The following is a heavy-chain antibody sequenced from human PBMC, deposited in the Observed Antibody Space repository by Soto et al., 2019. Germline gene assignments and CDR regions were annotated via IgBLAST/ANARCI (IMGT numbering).Heavy chain of an antibody. J-gene: IGHJ6*02. V-gene: IGHV1-69*06. CDR2: IIPIFGTA. CDR3: ARELERGGYYYGMDV. Sequence: QVQLVQSVAEVKKPGSSVKVSCKASGGTFSSYSISWVRQAPGQGLEWMGGIIPIFGTANYAQKFQGRVTITADKSTSTAYMDLSSLRSEDTAVYYCARELERGGYYYGMDVWGQGTTVTVSS. D-gene: IGHD1-1*01. CDR1: GGTFSSYS.